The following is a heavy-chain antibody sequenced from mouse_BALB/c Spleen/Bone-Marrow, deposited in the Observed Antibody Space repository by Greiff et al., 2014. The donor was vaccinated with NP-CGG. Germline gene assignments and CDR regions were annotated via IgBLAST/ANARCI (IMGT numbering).Heavy chain of an antibody. D-gene: IGHD3-1*01. CDR1: GFSLTTYG. CDR2: IWTGGST. J-gene: IGHJ2*01. V-gene: IGHV2-2*02. Sequence: VKLMESGPGLVQPSQSLSITCTVSGFSLTTYGVHWVRQSPGKGLEWLGVIWTGGSTDYNAAFISRLSISKDNSKSRVFFEMNSLQANDTAIYYCARNHRGYYFDYWGQGTTLTVSS. CDR3: ARNHRGYYFDY.